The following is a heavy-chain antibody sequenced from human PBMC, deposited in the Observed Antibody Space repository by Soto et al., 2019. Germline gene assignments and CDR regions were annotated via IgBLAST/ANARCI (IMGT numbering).Heavy chain of an antibody. CDR1: RYKFTTFW. CDR3: ARPRSGSYRLYYYGMDV. D-gene: IGHD3-10*01. CDR2: IDPTDSFT. J-gene: IGHJ6*02. V-gene: IGHV5-10-1*01. Sequence: GESLKTSFKASRYKFTTFWLSWVRKTPGKGLECLGRIDPTDSFTNYSPPFEGHVTLSVGRSISPAYLQWNSLQASDTAMYYCARPRSGSYRLYYYGMDVGGQGTTVTVSS.